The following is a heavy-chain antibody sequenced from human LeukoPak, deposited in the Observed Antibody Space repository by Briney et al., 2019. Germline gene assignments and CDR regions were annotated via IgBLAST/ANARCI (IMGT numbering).Heavy chain of an antibody. D-gene: IGHD5-18*01. CDR1: GFTFSSYS. CDR3: AREVLDTAMALGY. CDR2: ISSSSRYI. V-gene: IGHV3-21*01. J-gene: IGHJ4*02. Sequence: KAGVSLRLSCAASGFTFSSYSMNWVRQAPGKGLEWVSSISSSSRYIYYADSVKGRFTISRDNAKNSMYLQMNSLRAEDTAVYYCAREVLDTAMALGYWGQGTLVTVSS.